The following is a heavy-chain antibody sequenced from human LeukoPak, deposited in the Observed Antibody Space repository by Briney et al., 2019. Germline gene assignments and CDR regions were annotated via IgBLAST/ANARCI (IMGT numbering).Heavy chain of an antibody. CDR3: AREAEAGEMATSGNYFDY. CDR2: ISPMFGTP. D-gene: IGHD5-24*01. J-gene: IGHJ4*02. CDR1: GGIFRNYG. V-gene: IGHV1-69*05. Sequence: GASVKVSCKASGGIFRNYGFSWVRQAPGQGLEWMGGISPMFGTPKSAQKFQGRVTITTDESTSTAYMELSSLRSDDTAAYYCAREAEAGEMATSGNYFDYWGQGTLVTVSS.